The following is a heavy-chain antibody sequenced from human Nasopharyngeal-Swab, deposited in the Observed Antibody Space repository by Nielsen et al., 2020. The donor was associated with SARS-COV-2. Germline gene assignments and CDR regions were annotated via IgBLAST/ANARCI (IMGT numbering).Heavy chain of an antibody. V-gene: IGHV1-69*13. CDR1: GGTLSSYA. CDR2: IIPIFGTA. CDR3: ARGSETHDYSNYVFNVYYYYMDV. Sequence: SVKVSCKASGGTLSSYAISWVRQAPGQGLEWMGGIIPIFGTANYAQKFQGRVTITADESTSTAYMELSSLRSEDTAVYYCARGSETHDYSNYVFNVYYYYMDVWGKGTTVTVSS. D-gene: IGHD4-11*01. J-gene: IGHJ6*03.